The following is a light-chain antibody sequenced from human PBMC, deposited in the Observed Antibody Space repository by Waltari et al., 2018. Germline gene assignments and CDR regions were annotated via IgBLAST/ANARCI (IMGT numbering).Light chain of an antibody. J-gene: IGLJ1*01. V-gene: IGLV2-14*01. CDR2: EVS. Sequence: QSALTQPASVSGSPGQSITISCTGTSSDVGGSNYVSWYQQNPGKAPKRMIYEVSNRPSGVSTRFSGSKSGNTASLTISGLQAEDEADYYCSSNTSSSTLSYVFGTGTKVTVL. CDR3: SSNTSSSTLSYV. CDR1: SSDVGGSNY.